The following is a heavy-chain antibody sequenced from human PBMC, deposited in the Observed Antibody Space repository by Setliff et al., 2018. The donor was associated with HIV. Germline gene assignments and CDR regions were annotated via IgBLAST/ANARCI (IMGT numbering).Heavy chain of an antibody. D-gene: IGHD3-3*01. J-gene: IGHJ4*02. CDR3: ARGGLGVVTSFDS. CDR2: IHYSGNT. Sequence: SETLSLTCTVSGGSISSGGYYWSWIRQHPGKGLEWIGYIHYSGNTYNNPSLNSRISISVDMSKNKFSLKLSSLTAADTAVYYCARGGLGVVTSFDSWGPGTLGTV. V-gene: IGHV4-31*03. CDR1: GGSISSGGYY.